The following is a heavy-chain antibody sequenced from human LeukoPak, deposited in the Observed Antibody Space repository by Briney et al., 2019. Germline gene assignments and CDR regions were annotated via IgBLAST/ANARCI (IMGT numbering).Heavy chain of an antibody. D-gene: IGHD1-26*01. V-gene: IGHV4-38-2*02. CDR3: ARAIEVGAMTPFDY. J-gene: IGHJ4*02. Sequence: SETLSLTCTVSGNSISSGDNYWSWIRQPPGKGLEWIGSIYHSGSTYYNPSLKSRVTISVDTSKNQFSLKLSSVTAADTAVYYCARAIEVGAMTPFDYWGQGTLVTVSS. CDR1: GNSISSGDNY. CDR2: IYHSGST.